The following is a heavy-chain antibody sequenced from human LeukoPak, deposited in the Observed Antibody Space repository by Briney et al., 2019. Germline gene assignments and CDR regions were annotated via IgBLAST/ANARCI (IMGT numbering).Heavy chain of an antibody. CDR1: GGSISSSSYY. V-gene: IGHV4-39*07. CDR3: ARDHDYGDYGLFDP. Sequence: SSETLSLTCTVSGGSISSSSYYWGWIRQPPGKGLEWIGSIYYSGSTYYNPSLKSRVTISVDTSKNQFSLKLSSVTAADTAVYYCARDHDYGDYGLFDPWGQGTLVTVSS. CDR2: IYYSGST. J-gene: IGHJ5*02. D-gene: IGHD4-17*01.